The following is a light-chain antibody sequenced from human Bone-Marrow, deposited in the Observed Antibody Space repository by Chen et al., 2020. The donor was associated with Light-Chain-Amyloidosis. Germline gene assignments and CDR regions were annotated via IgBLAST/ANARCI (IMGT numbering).Light chain of an antibody. V-gene: IGKV1-27*01. CDR1: HGIRNY. CDR2: AAS. Sequence: DIQMTQSPSPLSVSVGDRVTITCRASHGIRNYLAWYQQKPGKVPKLLIYAASTLQAGVPSRFSGSGSGTDFTLTISSLQTEDVATYYCKKYNSAPLTFGGGTKVEIK. J-gene: IGKJ4*01. CDR3: KKYNSAPLT.